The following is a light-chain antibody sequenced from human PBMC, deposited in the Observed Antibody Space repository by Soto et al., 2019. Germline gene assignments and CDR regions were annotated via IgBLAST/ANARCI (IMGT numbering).Light chain of an antibody. CDR2: YKSDSDK. CDR1: SGINVGLYR. Sequence: QAVVTQPSSLSASPGASASLTCTMRSGINVGLYRIYWYQQKPGSPPQFLLWYKSDSDKQQGSGVPSRFSGSKDVSANAGILLISGLQSEDEADCYCMFWHINAVVCGGGTKLTVL. J-gene: IGLJ2*01. V-gene: IGLV5-45*03. CDR3: MFWHINAVV.